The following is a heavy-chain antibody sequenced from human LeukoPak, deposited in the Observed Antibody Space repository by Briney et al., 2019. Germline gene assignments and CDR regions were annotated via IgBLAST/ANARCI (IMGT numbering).Heavy chain of an antibody. Sequence: SETLSLTCTVSGGSISSSSYYWGWIRQPPGKGLEWIGSIYYSGSTYYNPSLKSRVTISVDTSKNQFSLKLSSVTAADTAVYYCARSWGYYYDSSGREMPYNWFDPWGQGTLVTVSS. CDR3: ARSWGYYYDSSGREMPYNWFDP. CDR2: IYYSGST. V-gene: IGHV4-39*07. J-gene: IGHJ5*02. D-gene: IGHD3-22*01. CDR1: GGSISSSSYY.